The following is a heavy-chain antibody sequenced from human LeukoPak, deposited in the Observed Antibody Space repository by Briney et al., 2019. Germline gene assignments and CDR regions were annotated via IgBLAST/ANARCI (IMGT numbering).Heavy chain of an antibody. CDR2: IKQDGSEK. D-gene: IGHD3-10*02. V-gene: IGHV3-7*01. CDR1: GFTFSSYG. CDR3: ARARLLGSGTDY. Sequence: PGGSLRLSCAASGFTFSSYGMHWVRQAPGKGLEWVANIKQDGSEKYYVDSVKGRFTISRDNAKNSLYLQMNSLRAEDTAVYYCARARLLGSGTDYWGQGTLVTVSS. J-gene: IGHJ4*02.